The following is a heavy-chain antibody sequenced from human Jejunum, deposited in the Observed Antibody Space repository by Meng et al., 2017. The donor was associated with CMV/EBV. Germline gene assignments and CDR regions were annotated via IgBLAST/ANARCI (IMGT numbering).Heavy chain of an antibody. V-gene: IGHV1-18*01. CDR1: GYTFTSYG. D-gene: IGHD2-15*01. CDR3: ARLYCSGGSCYTIDY. Sequence: QVQLVQAGAEVKKAGASGMGSCKASGYTFTSYGISWVRQAPGQGLEWMGWISGYNGNTNYAQKLQGRVTMTTDTSTSTAYMELRSLRSDDTAVYYCARLYCSGGSCYTIDYWGQGTLVTVSS. J-gene: IGHJ4*02. CDR2: ISGYNGNT.